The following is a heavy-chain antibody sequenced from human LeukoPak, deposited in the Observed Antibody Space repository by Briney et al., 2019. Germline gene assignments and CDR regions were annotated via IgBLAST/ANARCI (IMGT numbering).Heavy chain of an antibody. J-gene: IGHJ4*02. CDR2: IKQDGSEK. Sequence: GGSLRLSCAASGFTFSGYWMSWVRQAPGKGLEWVANIKQDGSEKYYVDSVKGRFTISRDNAKNSLYLQMNSLRAEDTAVYYCARGLGLLFDYWGQGTLVTVSS. CDR3: ARGLGLLFDY. CDR1: GFTFSGYW. V-gene: IGHV3-7*01. D-gene: IGHD3-10*01.